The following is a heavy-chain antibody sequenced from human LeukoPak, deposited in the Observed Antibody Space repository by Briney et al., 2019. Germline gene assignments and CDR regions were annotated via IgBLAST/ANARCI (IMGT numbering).Heavy chain of an antibody. CDR2: AKQDGSEK. CDR1: GFTFSSYW. V-gene: IGHV3-7*01. CDR3: ARKVGDY. J-gene: IGHJ4*02. D-gene: IGHD3-10*01. Sequence: GGSLRLSCVASGFTFSSYWMSWVRQAPGKGLEWVANAKQDGSEKYYVDSVKGRFTISRDNAKNSLYLEMNSLRVEDTALYYCARKVGDYWGQGTLVTVSS.